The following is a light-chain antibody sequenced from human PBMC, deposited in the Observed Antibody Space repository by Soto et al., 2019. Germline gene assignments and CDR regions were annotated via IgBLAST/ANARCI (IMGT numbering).Light chain of an antibody. V-gene: IGLV2-23*01. CDR3: SSYAGSSARVV. CDR2: EGT. J-gene: IGLJ2*01. CDR1: STDFENYNL. Sequence: QSVLTQPASVSGSPGQSITISCTRSSTDFENYNLVSWYQHCPDKAPKLIIYEGTKRPSEISDRFSGSESDTTASLIISGLQPEDEADDYCSSYAGSSARVVFGGGTKLTVL.